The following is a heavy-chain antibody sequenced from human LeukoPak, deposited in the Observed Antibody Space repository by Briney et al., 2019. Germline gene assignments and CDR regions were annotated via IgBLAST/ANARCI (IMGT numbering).Heavy chain of an antibody. D-gene: IGHD3-10*01. CDR1: GFTFSSYW. J-gene: IGHJ4*02. Sequence: GGSLRLSCAASGFTFSSYWMHWVRQAPGKGLVWVSRINSDGSSTDYADSVKGRFTISRDNAKYTLYLQMNSLRAEDTAVYYCARVGSGNYYAYWGQGTLVTVSS. CDR3: ARVGSGNYYAY. V-gene: IGHV3-74*01. CDR2: INSDGSST.